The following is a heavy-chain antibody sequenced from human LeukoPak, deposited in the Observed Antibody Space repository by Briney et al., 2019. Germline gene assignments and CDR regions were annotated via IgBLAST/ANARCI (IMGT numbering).Heavy chain of an antibody. Sequence: SETLSLTCTVSGYSISSGYYWGWIRQPPGKGLEWIGSIYHSGSTYYNPSLKSRVTISVDTSKNQFSLKLSSVTAADTAVYYCARDGIAVAENDYWGQGTLVTVSS. V-gene: IGHV4-38-2*02. D-gene: IGHD6-19*01. J-gene: IGHJ4*02. CDR1: GYSISSGYY. CDR2: IYHSGST. CDR3: ARDGIAVAENDY.